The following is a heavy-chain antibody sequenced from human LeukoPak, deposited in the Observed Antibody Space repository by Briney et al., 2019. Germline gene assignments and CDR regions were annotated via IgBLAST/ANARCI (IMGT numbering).Heavy chain of an antibody. CDR3: TTDRVQLWFHYMDV. CDR1: GFTFSNG. D-gene: IGHD5-18*01. J-gene: IGHJ6*03. CDR2: ISGNGDST. V-gene: IGHV3-23*01. Sequence: GGSLRLSCAASGFTFSNGMSWVRQAPGKGLEWVSAISGNGDSTYYADSVKGRFTISRDNSKNTLYLQMNSLRAEDTAVYYCTTDRVQLWFHYMDVWGKGTTVTVSS.